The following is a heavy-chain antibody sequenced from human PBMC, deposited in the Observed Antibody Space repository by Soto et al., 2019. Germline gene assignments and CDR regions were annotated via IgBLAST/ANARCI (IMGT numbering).Heavy chain of an antibody. J-gene: IGHJ3*01. V-gene: IGHV3-9*01. CDR2: ISWNSGTK. CDR1: GFTFDDYG. CDR3: TKRRSARPGFDAFDL. Sequence: GGSLRLSCAASGFTFDDYGMHWVRQAPGKGLEWVSGISWNSGTKGYADSVKGRFTISRDNAKNSLYLQMSGLRAEDTAFYYCTKRRSARPGFDAFDLWGQGTMVTVSS.